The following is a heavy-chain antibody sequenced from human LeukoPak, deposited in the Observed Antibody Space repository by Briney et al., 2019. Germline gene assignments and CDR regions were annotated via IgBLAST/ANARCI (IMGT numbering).Heavy chain of an antibody. CDR2: IYYSGSS. J-gene: IGHJ5*02. CDR3: ARDLNIAAAGKGGHRGWFDP. Sequence: RSSETLSLTCTVSGGSISSYYWSWIRQPPGKGLEWTGYIYYSGSSNHNPSLKGRVTISVDTSKNQFSLKLSSVTAADTAVYYCARDLNIAAAGKGGHRGWFDPWGQGTLVTVSS. CDR1: GGSISSYY. V-gene: IGHV4-59*01. D-gene: IGHD6-13*01.